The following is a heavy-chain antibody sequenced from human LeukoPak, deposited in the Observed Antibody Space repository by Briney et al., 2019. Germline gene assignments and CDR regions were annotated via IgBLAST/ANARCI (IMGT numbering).Heavy chain of an antibody. Sequence: PSETLSLTCTVSGGSISSSSYYWGWIRQPPGKGLEWIGSIYYSGTTYYNPSLKSRVTISVDTSKTQFSLKLSSVTAADTAVYYCAVLTGPYLGYMDVWGKGTTVTVFS. D-gene: IGHD1-14*01. V-gene: IGHV4-39*01. J-gene: IGHJ6*03. CDR1: GGSISSSSYY. CDR3: AVLTGPYLGYMDV. CDR2: IYYSGTT.